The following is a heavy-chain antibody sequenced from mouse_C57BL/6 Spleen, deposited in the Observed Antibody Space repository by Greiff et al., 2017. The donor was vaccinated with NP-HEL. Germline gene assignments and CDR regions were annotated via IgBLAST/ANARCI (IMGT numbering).Heavy chain of an antibody. CDR2: IYPGDGDT. J-gene: IGHJ3*01. V-gene: IGHV1-80*01. CDR1: GYAFSSYW. CDR3: ARTLYGSSPWFAY. D-gene: IGHD1-1*01. Sequence: QVQLKESGAELVKPGASVKISCKASGYAFSSYWMNWVQPRPGKGLEWIGQIYPGDGDTNYNGKFKGKATLTADKSSSTAYMQLSSLTSEDSAVYFCARTLYGSSPWFAYWGQGTLVTVSA.